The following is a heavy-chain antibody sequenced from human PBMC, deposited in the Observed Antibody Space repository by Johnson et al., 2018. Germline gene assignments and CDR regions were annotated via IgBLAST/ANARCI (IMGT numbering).Heavy chain of an antibody. CDR2: ISWNSGSI. V-gene: IGHV3-9*01. J-gene: IGHJ6*02. CDR3: AKDCFNSYHDGMEV. Sequence: VQLVESGGGLVQPGRSLRLSCAASGFTFDDYAMHWVRQAPGKGLEWVSGISWNSGSIGYADSVKGRFTISRDNYKNSLYLQMNRLRAEDTALYYCAKDCFNSYHDGMEVWGQGTTVTVSS. CDR1: GFTFDDYA.